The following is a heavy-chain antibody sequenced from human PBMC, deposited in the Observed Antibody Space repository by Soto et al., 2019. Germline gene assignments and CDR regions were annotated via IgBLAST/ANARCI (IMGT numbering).Heavy chain of an antibody. CDR3: TAGSPFNY. Sequence: EVQLVESGGGLVKPGGSLRLSCAASGFTFNNAWLTWVRQAPGKGLEWVGRIKGKPDGGTTDYAAPVEGRFTISRDDSQNTLFLQMNSPKTEDTAVYYCTAGSPFNYWGPGTLVTVSS. CDR2: IKGKPDGGTT. J-gene: IGHJ4*02. V-gene: IGHV3-15*01. CDR1: GFTFNNAW.